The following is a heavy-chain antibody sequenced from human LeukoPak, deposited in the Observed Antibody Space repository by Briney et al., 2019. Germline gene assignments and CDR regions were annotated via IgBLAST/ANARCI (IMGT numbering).Heavy chain of an antibody. D-gene: IGHD1-7*01. CDR3: ARKYNWNFPFEF. CDR1: GFTLSNYW. V-gene: IGHV3-74*01. CDR2: ISGDGSST. Sequence: GGSLRLPCAASGFTLSNYWMHWVRQAPGRGLVWVSRISGDGSSTSYADSVKGRFTISRDNAKNTLYLQINSLRTEDTAVYYCARKYNWNFPFEFWGQGTLVTVSS. J-gene: IGHJ4*02.